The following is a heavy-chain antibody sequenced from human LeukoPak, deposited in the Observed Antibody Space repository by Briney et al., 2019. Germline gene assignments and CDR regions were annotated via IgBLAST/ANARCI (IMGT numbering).Heavy chain of an antibody. J-gene: IGHJ4*02. V-gene: IGHV3-23*01. CDR1: GFPFSRYA. CDR2: ISGSDGST. Sequence: PGGSLRLSCAASGFPFSRYAMSWVRQTPEMGLEWVSVISGSDGSTYYADSVKGRFTTSRDDSRNTMYLQMNNLRAEDTAVYYCAKQVSCDTTTCYAGMPPDYWGQGTLVTVSS. CDR3: AKQVSCDTTTCYAGMPPDY. D-gene: IGHD2/OR15-2a*01.